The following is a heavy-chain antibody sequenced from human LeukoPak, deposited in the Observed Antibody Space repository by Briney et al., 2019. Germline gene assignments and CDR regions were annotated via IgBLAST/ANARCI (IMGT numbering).Heavy chain of an antibody. J-gene: IGHJ4*02. CDR2: ISWNSDSI. CDR1: GFTLDDYA. CDR3: ATNGGGDSGYGNFDY. D-gene: IGHD5-12*01. Sequence: PGRSLRLSCAVSGFTLDDYAMHWVRQVPGKGLEWVSGISWNSDSIVQADSVKGRFTISRDNAKNSLYLQMNSLRAEDTALYYCATNGGGDSGYGNFDYWGQGTLVTVSS. V-gene: IGHV3-9*01.